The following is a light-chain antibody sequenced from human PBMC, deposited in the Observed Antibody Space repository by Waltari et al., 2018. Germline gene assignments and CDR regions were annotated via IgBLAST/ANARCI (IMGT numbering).Light chain of an antibody. V-gene: IGLV2-8*01. CDR3: SSFAGTNQGA. Sequence: QSALTQPPSASGSPGQSVTISCTGTRRAVGGYTYVSWYQQHPGKAPNLLIYEVTKRPSGVPDRFSGSKSGNTASLTVSGLQAEDEADYFCSSFAGTNQGAFGGGTKLTVL. J-gene: IGLJ2*01. CDR2: EVT. CDR1: RRAVGGYTY.